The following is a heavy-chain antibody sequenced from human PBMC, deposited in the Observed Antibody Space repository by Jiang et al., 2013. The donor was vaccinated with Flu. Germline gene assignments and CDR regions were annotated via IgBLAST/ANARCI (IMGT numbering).Heavy chain of an antibody. CDR2: ISGSGGST. CDR3: AKLSRSFGSLQFDAFDI. Sequence: VQLLESGGGLVQPGGSLRLSCAASGFTFSSYAMSWVRQAPGKGLEWVSAISGSGGSTYYADSVKGRFTISRDNSKNTLYLQMNSLRAEDTAVYYCAKLSRSFGSLQFDAFDIWAKGQWSPSLQ. V-gene: IGHV3-23*01. D-gene: IGHD3-10*01. CDR1: GFTFSSYA. J-gene: IGHJ3*02.